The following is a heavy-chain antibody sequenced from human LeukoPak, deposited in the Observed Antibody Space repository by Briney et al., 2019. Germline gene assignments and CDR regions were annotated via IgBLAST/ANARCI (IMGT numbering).Heavy chain of an antibody. V-gene: IGHV4-34*01. J-gene: IGHJ5*02. CDR1: GGSFSGYY. CDR3: ARASTTTVVTHNWFDP. D-gene: IGHD4-23*01. CDR2: NNHSGST. Sequence: SETLSLTCAVYGGSFSGYYWSWIRQPPGKGLEWIGENNHSGSTNYNPSLKSRVTISVDTSKNQFSLKLSSVTAADTAVYYCARASTTTVVTHNWFDPWGQGTLVTVSS.